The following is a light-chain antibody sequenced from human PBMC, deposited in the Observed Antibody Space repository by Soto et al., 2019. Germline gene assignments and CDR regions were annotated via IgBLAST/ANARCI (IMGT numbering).Light chain of an antibody. J-gene: IGKJ3*01. CDR2: GAS. CDR1: QRINSRY. Sequence: EIVLTQSPGTLSLSPGERATLSCRASQRINSRYLAWYQQKPGQAPRLLIYGASSRATGIPDRFSGSRSGTDFPRTSIRLEPEDFAVYYCQQFGSSPGFTFGPGTKVDI. CDR3: QQFGSSPGFT. V-gene: IGKV3-20*01.